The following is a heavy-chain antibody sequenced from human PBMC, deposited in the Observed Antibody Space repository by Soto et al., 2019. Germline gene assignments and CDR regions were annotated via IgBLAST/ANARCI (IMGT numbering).Heavy chain of an antibody. CDR3: TTVGSGVKGPYYYYMDV. CDR2: IKSKTDGGTT. Sequence: GGSLRLSCAASGFTFSNAWMSWVRQAPGKGLEWVGRIKSKTDGGTTDYAAPVKGRFTISRDDSKNTLYLQMNSLKTEDTAVYYCTTVGSGVKGPYYYYMDVWGKGTTVTVSS. CDR1: GFTFSNAW. J-gene: IGHJ6*03. D-gene: IGHD3-10*01. V-gene: IGHV3-15*01.